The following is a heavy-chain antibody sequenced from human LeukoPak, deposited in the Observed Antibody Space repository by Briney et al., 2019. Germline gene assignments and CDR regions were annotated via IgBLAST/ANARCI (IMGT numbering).Heavy chain of an antibody. J-gene: IGHJ1*01. CDR1: GFSFSSYA. D-gene: IGHD3-22*01. CDR2: ISGSGGST. CDR3: AKQISHDSSDYIFQH. V-gene: IGHV3-23*01. Sequence: GGSLRLSCAASGFSFSSYAMSWVRQAPGKGLEWVSAISGSGGSTYYADSVKGRFTISRDNSKNTLYLQMNSLRAEDTAVYYCAKQISHDSSDYIFQHCGQGTLVTVSS.